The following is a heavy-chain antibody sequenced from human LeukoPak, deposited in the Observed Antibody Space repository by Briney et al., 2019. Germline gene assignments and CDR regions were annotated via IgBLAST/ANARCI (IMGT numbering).Heavy chain of an antibody. CDR3: ARSFYGSGSQDLHYYYYMDV. J-gene: IGHJ6*03. CDR1: GFTFSSYA. D-gene: IGHD3-10*01. V-gene: IGHV3-48*04. CDR2: ISNSGFTI. Sequence: PGGSLRLSCAASGFTFSSYAMHWVRQAPGKGLEWVSFISNSGFTIYYADSVKGRFTISRDNAKNSLYLQMNSLRAEDTAVYYCARSFYGSGSQDLHYYYYMDVWGKGTTVTISS.